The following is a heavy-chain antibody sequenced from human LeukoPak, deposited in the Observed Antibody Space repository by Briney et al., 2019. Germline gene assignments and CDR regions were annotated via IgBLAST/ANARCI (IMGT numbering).Heavy chain of an antibody. CDR2: IYYSGST. J-gene: IGHJ4*02. V-gene: IGHV4-39*01. CDR1: GGSISSSSYY. Sequence: SETLSLTCTVSGGSISSSSYYWGWIRQPPGKGLEWIGSIYYSGSTYYNPSLKSRVTISVDTSKNQFSLKLSSVTAADTAVYYCASLNRSWYLHSSSQTIDYWGQGTLVTVSS. CDR3: ASLNRSWYLHSSSQTIDY. D-gene: IGHD6-13*01.